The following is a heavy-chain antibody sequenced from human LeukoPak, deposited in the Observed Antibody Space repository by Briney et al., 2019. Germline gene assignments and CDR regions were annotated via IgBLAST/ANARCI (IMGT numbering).Heavy chain of an antibody. V-gene: IGHV4-38-2*01. J-gene: IGHJ6*04. D-gene: IGHD2-15*01. CDR1: GYSISSGYY. CDR2: IYHSGST. Sequence: PSETLSLTCAVSGYSISSGYYWGWIRQPPGKGLEWIGSIYHSGSTYYNPSLKSRVTISVDTSKNQFSPKLSSVTAADTAVYYCAGTYCSGGSCYSELYYYYGMDVWGKGTTVTVSS. CDR3: AGTYCSGGSCYSELYYYYGMDV.